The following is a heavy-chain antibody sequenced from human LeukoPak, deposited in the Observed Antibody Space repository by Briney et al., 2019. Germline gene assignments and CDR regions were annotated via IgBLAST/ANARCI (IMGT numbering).Heavy chain of an antibody. CDR3: ARARPYCSSTSCYKEHYYYYGMDV. J-gene: IGHJ6*04. D-gene: IGHD2-2*02. V-gene: IGHV4-4*02. CDR1: GGSISSSNW. Sequence: SETLSLTCAVSGGSISSSNWWSWVRQPPGKGLEWIGEIYHSGSTNYNPSLKSRVTISVDKSKNQFSLKLSSVTAADTAVYYCARARPYCSSTSCYKEHYYYYGMDVWGKGTTVTVSS. CDR2: IYHSGST.